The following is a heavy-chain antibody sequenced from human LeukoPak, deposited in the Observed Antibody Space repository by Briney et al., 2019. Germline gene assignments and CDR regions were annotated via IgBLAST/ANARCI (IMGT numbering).Heavy chain of an antibody. J-gene: IGHJ4*02. D-gene: IGHD5-18*01. Sequence: PGGSLRLSCAASGFTFNSFGMHWVRQAPGKGLEWVAVISYDGSNKYFADSVKGRFTISRDNSKNTLYLQMNSLRAEDTAVYYCARDRGYSCGYWGQGTLVTVSS. CDR2: ISYDGSNK. CDR1: GFTFNSFG. V-gene: IGHV3-30*03. CDR3: ARDRGYSCGY.